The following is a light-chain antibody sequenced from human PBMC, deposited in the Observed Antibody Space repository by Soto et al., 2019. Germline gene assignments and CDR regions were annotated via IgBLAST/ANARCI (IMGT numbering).Light chain of an antibody. CDR2: GIS. CDR3: QQYNNWPHT. CDR1: QTISNN. Sequence: EVVMTQSPTTLSVSPGERVTLSCRASQTISNNLAWYRKKPGQAPSLLIYGISTRATGLPARFSGSGSGTEFNLTISSLQSDDFALYYCQQYNNWPHTFGQGTKLEIK. V-gene: IGKV3-15*01. J-gene: IGKJ2*01.